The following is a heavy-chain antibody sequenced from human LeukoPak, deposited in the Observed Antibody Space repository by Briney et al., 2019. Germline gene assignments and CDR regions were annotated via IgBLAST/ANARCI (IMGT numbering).Heavy chain of an antibody. V-gene: IGHV3-30*02. Sequence: GGSLRLSCAASGFTFSNYGMHWVRQAPGKGLEWVAFTRYDGSNTCYADSVKGRFTISRDNYKKTLYLQMNSLRLEDTAVYFCAKRYCSGFSCSSKSFDNWGQGTTVTVSS. J-gene: IGHJ3*02. CDR3: AKRYCSGFSCSSKSFDN. D-gene: IGHD2-15*01. CDR2: TRYDGSNT. CDR1: GFTFSNYG.